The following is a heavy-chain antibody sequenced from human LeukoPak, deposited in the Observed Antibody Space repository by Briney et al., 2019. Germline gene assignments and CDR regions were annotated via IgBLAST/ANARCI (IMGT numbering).Heavy chain of an antibody. V-gene: IGHV3-7*01. CDR2: IKQDGSEK. D-gene: IGHD5-18*01. CDR3: ARVSWVQLWSYFDY. Sequence: PGGSLRLSCAASGFTFSSYGMHWVRQAPGKGLEWVSNIKQDGSEKYYVDSVKGRFTISRDNAKNSLYLQMNSLRAEDTAVYYCARVSWVQLWSYFDYWGQGTLVTVSS. CDR1: GFTFSSYG. J-gene: IGHJ4*02.